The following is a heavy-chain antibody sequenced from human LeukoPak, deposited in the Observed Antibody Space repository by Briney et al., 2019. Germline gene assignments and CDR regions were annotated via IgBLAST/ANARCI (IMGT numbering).Heavy chain of an antibody. CDR3: AREGPKKGLRYFDWLPPDY. V-gene: IGHV4-59*01. D-gene: IGHD3-9*01. CDR1: GVSISSYY. Sequence: SETLSLTCTVSGVSISSYYWSWIRQPPGKGLEWIGNIYYSGSANHNPSLKSRVTISRDTSKNQFSLKLTSVTTADTAVYYCAREGPKKGLRYFDWLPPDYWGQGTLVTVSS. J-gene: IGHJ4*02. CDR2: IYYSGSA.